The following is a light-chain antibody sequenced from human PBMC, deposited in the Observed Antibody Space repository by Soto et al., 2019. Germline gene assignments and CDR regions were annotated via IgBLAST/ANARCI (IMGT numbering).Light chain of an antibody. CDR2: EVS. V-gene: IGLV2-14*01. CDR1: SSDIGSSNY. CDR3: SSYKFSTPLV. J-gene: IGLJ2*01. Sequence: QSALTQPASVSGSPGQSITISCTGTSSDIGSSNYVSWYQHHPGKAPQLMIYEVSNRPSGVSDRFSGSKSGNTASLTISGLQAEDEAAYYCSSYKFSTPLVFGGGTKLTVL.